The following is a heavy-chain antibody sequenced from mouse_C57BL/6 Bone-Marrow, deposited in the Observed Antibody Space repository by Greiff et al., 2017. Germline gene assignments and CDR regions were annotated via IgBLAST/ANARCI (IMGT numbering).Heavy chain of an antibody. CDR3: ARSRGNYPFDY. D-gene: IGHD2-1*01. V-gene: IGHV1-82*01. Sequence: QLQQSGPELVKPGASVKISCKASGYAFSSSWMNWVKQRPGKGLEWIGRIYPGDGDTNYNGKFKGKATLTADKSSSTAYMQLSSLTSEDSAVYFCARSRGNYPFDYWGQGTTLTVSS. CDR1: GYAFSSSW. CDR2: IYPGDGDT. J-gene: IGHJ2*01.